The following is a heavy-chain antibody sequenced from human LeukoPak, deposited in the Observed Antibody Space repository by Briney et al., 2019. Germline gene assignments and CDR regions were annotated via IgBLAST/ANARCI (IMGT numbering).Heavy chain of an antibody. V-gene: IGHV4-34*01. D-gene: IGHD6-13*01. CDR3: ARERIAAAGTGFDY. J-gene: IGHJ4*02. Sequence: GSLRLSCAASGFTFSSYGMHWVRQPPGKGLEWIGEINHSGSTNYNPSLKSRVTISVDTSKNQFSLKLSSVTAADTAVYYCARERIAAAGTGFDYWGQGTLVTVSS. CDR1: GFTFSSYG. CDR2: INHSGST.